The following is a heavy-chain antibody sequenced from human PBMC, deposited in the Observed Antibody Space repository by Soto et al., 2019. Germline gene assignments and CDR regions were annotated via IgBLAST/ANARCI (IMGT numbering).Heavy chain of an antibody. J-gene: IGHJ3*02. CDR1: GFSLNTRAVG. D-gene: IGHD2-15*01. CDR2: INWNDDE. V-gene: IGHV2-5*01. CDR3: AHRHDLGGFDI. Sequence: QITLKESGPTLVKPTQTLTLTCTFSGFSLNTRAVGVCWILQAPGKALEWLALINWNDDERYSPSLKDRLTITKDTSKNHVVLTMTNIGPVDTATYYCAHRHDLGGFDIWGQGTAVTVSS.